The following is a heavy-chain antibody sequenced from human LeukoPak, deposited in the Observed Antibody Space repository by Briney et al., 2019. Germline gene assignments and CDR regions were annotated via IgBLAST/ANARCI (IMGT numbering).Heavy chain of an antibody. CDR3: ARVSSSVGWLDP. CDR2: ISSRSSTI. Sequence: GGSLRLSCAASGFTFSSYSMSWVRQAPGKGLEWVSYISSRSSTIYYADSVKGRFTISRDNAKNSLYLQMNSLRAEDTAVYYCARVSSSVGWLDPWGQGTLVTVSS. D-gene: IGHD4-23*01. J-gene: IGHJ5*02. CDR1: GFTFSSYS. V-gene: IGHV3-48*01.